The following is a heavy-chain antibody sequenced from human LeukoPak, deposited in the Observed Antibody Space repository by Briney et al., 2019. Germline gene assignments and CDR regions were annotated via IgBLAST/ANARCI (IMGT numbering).Heavy chain of an antibody. D-gene: IGHD5-18*01. Sequence: PSETLSLTCTVSGGSISSGGYYWSWIRQHPGKGLEWIGYIYYSGSTYYNPSLKSRVTISVDTSKHQFSLKLSSVTAADTAVYYCAKYRDAQGGAFDIWGQGTMVTVSS. V-gene: IGHV4-31*03. CDR3: AKYRDAQGGAFDI. CDR1: GGSISSGGYY. CDR2: IYYSGST. J-gene: IGHJ3*02.